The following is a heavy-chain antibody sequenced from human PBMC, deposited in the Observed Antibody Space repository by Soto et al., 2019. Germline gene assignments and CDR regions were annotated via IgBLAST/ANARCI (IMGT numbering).Heavy chain of an antibody. CDR2: ISGSGGST. CDR1: GFTFSSYA. J-gene: IGHJ4*02. Sequence: GGSLRLSCAASGFTFSSYAMSWVRQAPGKGLGWVSAISGSGGSTYYADSVKGRFTISRDNSKNTLYLQMNSLRAEDTAVYYCAKIQVRIFGVVIHPFDYWGQGTLVTVSS. V-gene: IGHV3-23*01. D-gene: IGHD3-3*01. CDR3: AKIQVRIFGVVIHPFDY.